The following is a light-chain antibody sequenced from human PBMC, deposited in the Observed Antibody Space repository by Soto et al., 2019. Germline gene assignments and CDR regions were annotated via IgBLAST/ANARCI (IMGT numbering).Light chain of an antibody. Sequence: EIVLTQSPATLSLSPGERATLSCRASQSVRSNLAWYQHKPGQAPRLLIYDVSNRATGNPGRFSGSGFGTDFTLTISNVEPEDFAVYYCQQRDNWPWTFGQGAKVEIK. CDR3: QQRDNWPWT. J-gene: IGKJ1*01. CDR1: QSVRSN. CDR2: DVS. V-gene: IGKV3-11*01.